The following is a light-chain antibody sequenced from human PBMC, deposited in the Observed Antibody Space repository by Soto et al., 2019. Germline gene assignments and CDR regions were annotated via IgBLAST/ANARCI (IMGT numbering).Light chain of an antibody. CDR1: QSVSSSY. CDR3: QQYGSSPG. CDR2: GAS. J-gene: IGKJ1*01. Sequence: EIVLTQSPGTQSLSPGERATLSCRASQSVSSSYLAWYQQKPGQAPRLLIYGASSRATGIPDRFSGSGSGTDFTLTISRLEPEDFAVYYCQQYGSSPGFGQGTKVEIK. V-gene: IGKV3-20*01.